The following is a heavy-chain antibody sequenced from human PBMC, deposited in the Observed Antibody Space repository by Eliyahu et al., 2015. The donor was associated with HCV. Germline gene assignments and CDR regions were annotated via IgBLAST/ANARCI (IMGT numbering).Heavy chain of an antibody. CDR2: XHYSGST. J-gene: IGHJ5*02. D-gene: IGHD6-19*01. CDR1: GAXXTTSX. Sequence: QVQLQESGPGLVKPSETLSLXCXVSGAXXTTSXWSWXRQPPGKGLEWIGYXHYSGSTNYNPSLKSRVTISVDTSKNQFSLNLTSVTAADTAVYYCASGGGGIAVAGTGGWFDPWGQGTLVTVSS. CDR3: ASGGGGIAVAGTGGWFDP. V-gene: IGHV4-59*01.